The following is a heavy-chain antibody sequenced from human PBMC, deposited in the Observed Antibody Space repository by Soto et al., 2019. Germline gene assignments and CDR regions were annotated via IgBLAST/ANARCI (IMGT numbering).Heavy chain of an antibody. Sequence: QVQLQELGPGLVKPSETLSLMCTVSGGSITNYYWSWIRQSPAKGLEWIGYVSDSGSTKYNPSLKSRVTISVDTSKNQFSLKLTSLTAADTAVYYCARERVGHSAMDVW. CDR1: GGSITNYY. D-gene: IGHD1-26*01. V-gene: IGHV4-59*12. CDR2: VSDSGST. CDR3: ARERVGHSAMDV. J-gene: IGHJ6*01.